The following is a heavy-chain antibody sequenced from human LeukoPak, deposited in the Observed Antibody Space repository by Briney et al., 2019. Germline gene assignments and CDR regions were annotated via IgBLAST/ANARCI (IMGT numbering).Heavy chain of an antibody. D-gene: IGHD5-12*01. J-gene: IGHJ4*02. V-gene: IGHV3-30*18. CDR1: GFTFSSYS. CDR2: ISYDGTKE. Sequence: GGSLRLSCAASGFTFSSYSMNWVRQAPGKGLEWVAVISYDGTKEHYADPVKGRSTISRDNSKNTLYLQMNSLRAEDTAVYYCAKEAASGYYRTSDHWGQGTLVTVSS. CDR3: AKEAASGYYRTSDH.